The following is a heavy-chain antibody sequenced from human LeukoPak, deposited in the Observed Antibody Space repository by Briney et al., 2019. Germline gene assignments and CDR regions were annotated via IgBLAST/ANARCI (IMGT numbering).Heavy chain of an antibody. J-gene: IGHJ4*02. CDR3: ARLFLRSRGFDY. D-gene: IGHD3-10*01. V-gene: IGHV1-46*01. CDR2: INPGGGST. CDR1: GYTFTSYY. Sequence: GASVKVSCKASGYTFTSYYMHWVRQAPGQGLEWMGIINPGGGSTSYAQKFQGRVTMTRDMSTSTVYMELSSLRSEDTAVYYCARLFLRSRGFDYWGQGTLVTVSS.